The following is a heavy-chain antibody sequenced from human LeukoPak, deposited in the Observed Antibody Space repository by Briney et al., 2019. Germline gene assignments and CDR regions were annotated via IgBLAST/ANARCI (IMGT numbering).Heavy chain of an antibody. Sequence: PGGSLRLSCAASGFTFNYYAMSWVRQAPGRGLEWVSVISDGGDTSYADSGKGRFTISRDNSKNTVYLQMNSLRAEDTAVYYCAKTDCTSSSCYTIDSWGQGTLVTVSS. CDR1: GFTFNYYA. J-gene: IGHJ4*02. CDR2: ISDGGDT. CDR3: AKTDCTSSSCYTIDS. V-gene: IGHV3-23*01. D-gene: IGHD2-2*02.